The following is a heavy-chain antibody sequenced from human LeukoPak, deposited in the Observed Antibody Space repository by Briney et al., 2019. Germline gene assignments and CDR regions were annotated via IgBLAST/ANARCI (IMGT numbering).Heavy chain of an antibody. CDR1: GGSISSSSYY. Sequence: SETLSLTCTVSGGSISSSSYYWGWIRQPPGKGLEWIGSIYTSGSTNYNPSLKSRVTMSVDTSKNQFSLKLSSVTAADTAVYYCARMLDIVSYGGFDYWGQGTLVTVSS. D-gene: IGHD5-12*01. J-gene: IGHJ4*02. CDR3: ARMLDIVSYGGFDY. CDR2: IYTSGST. V-gene: IGHV4-39*07.